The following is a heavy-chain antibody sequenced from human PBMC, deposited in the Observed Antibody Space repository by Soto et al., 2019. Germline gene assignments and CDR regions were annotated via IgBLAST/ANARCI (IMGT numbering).Heavy chain of an antibody. CDR2: IKSDGSGT. J-gene: IGHJ4*02. CDR1: GFTFSSYW. CDR3: ARGDGDYYDGNGYLGRH. V-gene: IGHV3-74*01. Sequence: EVQLVESGGGLVQPGGSLTLSCAASGFTFSSYWMHWVRQAPGKGLVWVARIKSDGSGTIYADSVKGRLTISRDNAMNTLYLQMNSLRAEDTAVYFCARGDGDYYDGNGYLGRHWGQGTLVTVSS. D-gene: IGHD3-22*01.